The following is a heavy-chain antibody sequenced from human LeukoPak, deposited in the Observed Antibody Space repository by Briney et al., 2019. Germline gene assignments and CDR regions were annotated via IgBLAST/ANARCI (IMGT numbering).Heavy chain of an antibody. Sequence: PSETLSLTCAVYGGSFSGYYWSWIRQPPGKGLEWIGEINHSGSTNYNPSLKSRVTISVDPSKNQFSRKLSSVTAADPAGVYCARRSGFRITMVRGGPGRALNIWGQGTRVTVSS. V-gene: IGHV4-34*01. CDR3: ARRSGFRITMVRGGPGRALNI. CDR2: INHSGST. D-gene: IGHD3-10*01. J-gene: IGHJ3*02. CDR1: GGSFSGYY.